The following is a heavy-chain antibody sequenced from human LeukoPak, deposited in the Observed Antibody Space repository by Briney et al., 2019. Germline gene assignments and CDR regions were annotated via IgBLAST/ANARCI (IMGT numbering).Heavy chain of an antibody. CDR2: INHSGST. D-gene: IGHD3-22*01. V-gene: IGHV4-34*01. J-gene: IGHJ4*02. Sequence: SETLSLTCAVYGGSFSGYCWSWIRQPPGKGLEWIGEINHSGSTNYNPSLKSRVTISVETSKNQFSLKLSSVTAADTAVYYCASSSSSTPFDYWGQGTLVTVSS. CDR3: ASSSSSTPFDY. CDR1: GGSFSGYC.